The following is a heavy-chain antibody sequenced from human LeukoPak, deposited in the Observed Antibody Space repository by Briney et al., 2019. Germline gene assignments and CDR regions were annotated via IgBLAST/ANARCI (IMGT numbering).Heavy chain of an antibody. Sequence: PSETLSLTCTVSGGSISSGDYYWSWIRQPPGKGLEWIGYIYYSGSTYYNPSLKSRVTISVDTSKNQFSLKLSSVTAADTAVYYCARARRDRANFDYWGQGTLVTVSS. CDR3: ARARRDRANFDY. V-gene: IGHV4-30-4*01. CDR1: GGSISSGDYY. CDR2: IYYSGST. J-gene: IGHJ4*02. D-gene: IGHD5-12*01.